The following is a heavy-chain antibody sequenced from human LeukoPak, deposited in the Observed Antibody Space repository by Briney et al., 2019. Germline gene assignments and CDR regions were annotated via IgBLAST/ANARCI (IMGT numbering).Heavy chain of an antibody. D-gene: IGHD3-9*01. Sequence: SETLSLTCTVSGGSISSYYWSWIRQPPGKGLEWVGYIYYSGSTNYNPSLTSRVTISVDMSKKHFSLKLSSLTAADTAVYYCARGNFDWLASCFDPWGQGTLVTVSS. J-gene: IGHJ5*02. CDR1: GGSISSYY. CDR2: IYYSGST. V-gene: IGHV4-59*01. CDR3: ARGNFDWLASCFDP.